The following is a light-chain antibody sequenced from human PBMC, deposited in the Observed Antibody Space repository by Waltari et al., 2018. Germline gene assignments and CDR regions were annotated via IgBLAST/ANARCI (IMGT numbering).Light chain of an antibody. CDR2: GAS. CDR3: QHYLSVPRT. V-gene: IGKV3-20*01. J-gene: IGKJ1*01. Sequence: EIELTQSPATLSSSLGERATLSCRASQSVSKYLTWYQQKPGQAPRLLIYGASTMDTGIPDRFSGSGSGTDFSFTISRLEPDDFAVYYCQHYLSVPRTFGQGTRVEV. CDR1: QSVSKY.